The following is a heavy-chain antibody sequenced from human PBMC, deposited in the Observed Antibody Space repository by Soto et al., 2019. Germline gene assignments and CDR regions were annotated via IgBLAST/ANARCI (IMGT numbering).Heavy chain of an antibody. J-gene: IGHJ4*02. CDR2: ISSTTNYI. Sequence: GGSLRLSCAASGFTFTRYSMNWVRQAPGKGLEWVSSISSTTNYIYYADSMKGRFTVSRDNAKNSVYLDMNSLSAEDTAVYYCARESEDLTSNFDYWGQGTLVTAPQ. CDR3: ARESEDLTSNFDY. CDR1: GFTFTRYS. V-gene: IGHV3-21*01.